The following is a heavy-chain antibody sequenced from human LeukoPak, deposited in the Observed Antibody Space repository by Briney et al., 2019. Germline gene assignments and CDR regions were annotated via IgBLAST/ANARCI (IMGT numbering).Heavy chain of an antibody. CDR3: ARAVGVTAIHNAFDI. V-gene: IGHV3-66*02. CDR1: GFTVSSNY. D-gene: IGHD2-21*02. CDR2: IYSGGGT. Sequence: GGSLRPSCAASGFTVSSNYMSWVRQAPGEGLEWVSVIYSGGGTDYADSLKGRFTISRDNSKNTLYLQMNSLRAEDTAVYYCARAVGVTAIHNAFDIWGQGTMVTVSS. J-gene: IGHJ3*02.